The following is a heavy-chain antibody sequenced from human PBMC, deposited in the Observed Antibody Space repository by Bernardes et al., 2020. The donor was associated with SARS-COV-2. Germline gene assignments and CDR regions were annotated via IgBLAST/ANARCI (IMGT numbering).Heavy chain of an antibody. CDR1: GFAFRNYC. CDR2: IKHDGSER. CDR3: ARMVGSDWTHRDHYFDW. D-gene: IGHD2-21*02. Sequence: GGSLRLSRAGSGFAFRNYCMSWVRQAPGRGLEWVADIKHDGSERFYVDSVKGRFTISGDYAKNSLYLQMNSLRTDDTAVYYCARMVGSDWTHRDHYFDWWGRGTLVTVSS. V-gene: IGHV3-7*03. J-gene: IGHJ4*02.